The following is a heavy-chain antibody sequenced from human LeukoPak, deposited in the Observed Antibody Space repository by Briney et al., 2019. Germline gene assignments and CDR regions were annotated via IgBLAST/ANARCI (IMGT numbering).Heavy chain of an antibody. D-gene: IGHD6-13*01. CDR3: ARLSSSWDSGYFDY. CDR1: GGSISSYY. Sequence: SETLSLTCTDSGGSISSYYWSWIRQPPGKGLEWIGYIYYSGSTNYNPSLKSRVTISVDTSKNQFSLKLSSVTAADTAVYYCARLSSSWDSGYFDYWGQGTLVTVSS. CDR2: IYYSGST. J-gene: IGHJ4*02. V-gene: IGHV4-59*01.